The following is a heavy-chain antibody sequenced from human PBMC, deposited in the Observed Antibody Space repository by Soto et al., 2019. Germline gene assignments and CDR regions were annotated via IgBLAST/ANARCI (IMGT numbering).Heavy chain of an antibody. CDR1: GFTFSSYG. CDR2: ISYDGSNK. Sequence: QVQLVESGGGVVQPGRSLRLSCAASGFTFSSYGMHWVRQAPGKGLEWVAVISYDGSNKYYADSVKGRFSISRDNSKNTLYRQMNSLRAEDTAVYYCAKDPAATEDGDPHGGWGQGTLVTVSS. V-gene: IGHV3-30*18. D-gene: IGHD4-17*01. CDR3: AKDPAATEDGDPHGG. J-gene: IGHJ4*02.